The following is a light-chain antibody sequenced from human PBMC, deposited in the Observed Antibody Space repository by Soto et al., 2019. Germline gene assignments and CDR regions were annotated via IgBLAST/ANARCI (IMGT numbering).Light chain of an antibody. J-gene: IGLJ1*01. V-gene: IGLV2-8*01. CDR1: NSDVGGYNY. CDR3: SSYVGSTNFV. CDR2: EVS. Sequence: VLNKPPSAIRTPGRSVTISCTGTNSDVGGYNYVSWYQQHPGKAPKLIIYEVSKRPSGVPDRFSGSKSGNTASLTVSGLQAEDEADYYCSSYVGSTNFVFGTGTDVTVL.